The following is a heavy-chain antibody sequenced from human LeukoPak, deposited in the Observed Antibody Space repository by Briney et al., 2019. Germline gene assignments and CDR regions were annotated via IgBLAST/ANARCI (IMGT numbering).Heavy chain of an antibody. CDR1: GYTFTTYG. Sequence: ASVKVSCKASGYTFTTYGLSWVRQAPGQGIEWMGWISAYNGKTSYAQKFQGRVTMTTDTSTSTAYMELRSLSSDDTAMYYCARSGMWFSTNDWGQGTLVTVSS. CDR3: ARSGMWFSTND. V-gene: IGHV1-18*01. J-gene: IGHJ4*02. D-gene: IGHD2-21*01. CDR2: ISAYNGKT.